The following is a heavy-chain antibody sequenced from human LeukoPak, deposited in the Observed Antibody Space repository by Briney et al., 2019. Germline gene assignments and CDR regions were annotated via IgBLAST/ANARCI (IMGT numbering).Heavy chain of an antibody. CDR3: AKVIAAAAKTGYNWFDP. CDR1: GFTFSSYA. Sequence: GGSLRLSCAASGFTFSSYAMSWDRQAPGKGLEWVSAISGSGGSTYYADSVKGRFTISRDNSKNTLYLQMNSLRAEDTAVYYCAKVIAAAAKTGYNWFDPWGQGTLVTVSS. D-gene: IGHD6-13*01. J-gene: IGHJ5*02. CDR2: ISGSGGST. V-gene: IGHV3-23*01.